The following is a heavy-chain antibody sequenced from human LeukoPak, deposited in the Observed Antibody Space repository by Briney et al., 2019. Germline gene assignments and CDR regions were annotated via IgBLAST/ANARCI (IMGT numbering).Heavy chain of an antibody. CDR2: IYYSGST. D-gene: IGHD3-16*01. J-gene: IGHJ4*02. V-gene: IGHV4-31*03. CDR1: GGSISSGGYY. CDR3: ARALGIQRTAGVMGAFVL. Sequence: SQTLSLTCTVSGGSISSGGYYWSWIRQHPGKGLEWIGYIYYSGSTYYNPSLKSRVTISVDTSKNQFSLKLSSVTAEDTAVYYCARALGIQRTAGVMGAFVLWGQGTVVTVSS.